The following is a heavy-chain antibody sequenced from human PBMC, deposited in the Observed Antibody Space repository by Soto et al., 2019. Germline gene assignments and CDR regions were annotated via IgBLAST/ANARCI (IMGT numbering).Heavy chain of an antibody. V-gene: IGHV3-21*01. CDR2: ISSSSTYI. CDR1: GFTFSRYT. Sequence: EVQLVESGGGLVKPGGSLRLSCAASGFTFSRYTMNWFRQAPGKGLEWVSSISSSSTYIYYADSVKGRFTISRDNAKNSLYLQMNSLRAEDTAVYYCARTPYYYDTGGYYYWGQGTLVAVSS. CDR3: ARTPYYYDTGGYYY. J-gene: IGHJ4*02. D-gene: IGHD3-22*01.